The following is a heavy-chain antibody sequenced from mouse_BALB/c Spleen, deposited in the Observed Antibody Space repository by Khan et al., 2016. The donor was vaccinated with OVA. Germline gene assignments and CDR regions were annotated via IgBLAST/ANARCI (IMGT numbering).Heavy chain of an antibody. CDR3: ADEVSYHYAMDY. CDR2: INTYTGEP. CDR1: GYTFTNYG. V-gene: IGHV9-3-1*01. J-gene: IGHJ4*01. Sequence: QIQLVQSGPELKKPGETVKISCKASGYTFTNYGMNWVKQAPGKGLKWMGWINTYTGEPTYADDFKGRFAFSLETSDSTAYLQINNLKNEDAATFFCADEVSYHYAMDYWGQGTSVTVSS. D-gene: IGHD2-12*01.